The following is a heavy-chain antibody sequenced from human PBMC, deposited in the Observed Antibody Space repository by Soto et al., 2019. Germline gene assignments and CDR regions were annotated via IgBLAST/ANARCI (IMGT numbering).Heavy chain of an antibody. CDR1: GGSISSYF. CDR3: ARDLAAVPRAFDY. D-gene: IGHD6-13*01. Sequence: SETLSLTCTVSGGSISSYFYTWVRQPPGKGLEWIGSVYYTGTTDYNPSLKSRVTISVGTSKTQFSLNLRSVTAADTAVYYCARDLAAVPRAFDYWGRGTLVTVSS. CDR2: VYYTGTT. J-gene: IGHJ4*02. V-gene: IGHV4-59*01.